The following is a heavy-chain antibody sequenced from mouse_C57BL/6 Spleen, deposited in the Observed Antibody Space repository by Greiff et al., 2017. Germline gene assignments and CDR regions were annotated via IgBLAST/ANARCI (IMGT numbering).Heavy chain of an antibody. D-gene: IGHD1-2*01. J-gene: IGHJ2*01. Sequence: EVQLQESGGDLVKPGGSLKLSCAASGFTFSSYGMSWVRQTPDKRLEWVATISSGGSYTYYPDSVKGRFTISRDNAKNTLYLQMSSLKSEDTAMYYCARRGTTAYFDYWGQGTTLTVSS. CDR1: GFTFSSYG. CDR3: ARRGTTAYFDY. CDR2: ISSGGSYT. V-gene: IGHV5-6*01.